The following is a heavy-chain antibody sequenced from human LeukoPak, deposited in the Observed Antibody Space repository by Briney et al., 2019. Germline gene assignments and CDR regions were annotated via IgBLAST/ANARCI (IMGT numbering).Heavy chain of an antibody. CDR2: ISDGGST. CDR1: GFTISSNY. Sequence: GGSLRLSCAASGFTISSNYMNWVRQAPGKGLDWVSVISDGGSTYYADSVRGRFTISRDNSKNTLYLQMNSLRAEDTAVYYCAKPYGSGSYYSPNPPFDYWGQGTLVTVSS. D-gene: IGHD3-10*01. CDR3: AKPYGSGSYYSPNPPFDY. V-gene: IGHV3-53*01. J-gene: IGHJ4*02.